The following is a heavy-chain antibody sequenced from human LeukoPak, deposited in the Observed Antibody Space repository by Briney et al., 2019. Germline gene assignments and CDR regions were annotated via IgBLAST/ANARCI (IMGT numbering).Heavy chain of an antibody. CDR1: GYSFASYW. Sequence: GESLQISCKGSGYSFASYWIGWVRQMPGKGLEWMGIIYPGDSDTRYSPSFQGQVTISVDKSISTAYLQWSSLKASDTAMYYCARRSYSSSWYDTRHYFDYWGQGTLVTVSP. D-gene: IGHD6-13*01. CDR3: ARRSYSSSWYDTRHYFDY. CDR2: IYPGDSDT. J-gene: IGHJ4*02. V-gene: IGHV5-51*01.